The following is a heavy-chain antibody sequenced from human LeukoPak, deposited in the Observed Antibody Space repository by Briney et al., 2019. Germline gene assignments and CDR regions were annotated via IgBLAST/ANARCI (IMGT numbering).Heavy chain of an antibody. D-gene: IGHD3-10*02. CDR1: GYTFTGYY. V-gene: IGHV1-2*02. CDR3: ARICSGSYYNCDY. CDR2: INPNSGGT. J-gene: IGHJ4*02. Sequence: ASVKVSCKASGYTFTGYYMHWVRQAPGQGLEWMGWINPNSGGTNYAQKFQGRVTMTRDTSISTAYMELSRLRSDDTAVYYCARICSGSYYNCDYWGQGTLVTASS.